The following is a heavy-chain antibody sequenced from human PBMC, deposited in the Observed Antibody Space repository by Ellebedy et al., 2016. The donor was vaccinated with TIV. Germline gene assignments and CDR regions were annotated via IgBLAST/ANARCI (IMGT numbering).Heavy chain of an antibody. V-gene: IGHV3-53*01. Sequence: GESLKISCAASGFIVSNHFMNWVRQAPGRGLEWVSVIYTVGDTHYADSVKGRFTVSRDNSKNKLYLQMNSLRAEDTAMYYCATDPDGVYGDTSAYWGRGTLVTVFS. J-gene: IGHJ4*02. CDR3: ATDPDGVYGDTSAY. CDR1: GFIVSNHF. CDR2: IYTVGDT. D-gene: IGHD4-17*01.